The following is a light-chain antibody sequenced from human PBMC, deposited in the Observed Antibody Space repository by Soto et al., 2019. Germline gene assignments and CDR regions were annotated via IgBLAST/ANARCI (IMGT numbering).Light chain of an antibody. J-gene: IGKJ4*01. V-gene: IGKV3-11*01. CDR2: DAS. Sequence: EIVLTQSPATLSLSPGERATLSCRAGQSVSSYLAWYQQKPGQAPRLLIYDASNRATGIPARFSGSGSGTDFTLTISSLEPEDFAVYYCQQRSNWPPRTFGGGTKVEIK. CDR1: QSVSSY. CDR3: QQRSNWPPRT.